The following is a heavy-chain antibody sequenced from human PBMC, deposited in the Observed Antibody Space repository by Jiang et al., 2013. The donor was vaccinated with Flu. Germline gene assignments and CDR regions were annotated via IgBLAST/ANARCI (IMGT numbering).Heavy chain of an antibody. CDR3: ARLARVDGYKLAFDI. CDR1: GGSISSSSYY. V-gene: IGHV4-39*07. Sequence: PGLVKPSETLSLTCTVSGGSISSSSYYWGWIRQPPGKGLEWIGSIYYSGSTYYNPSLKSRVTISVDTSKNQFSLKLSSVTAADTAVYYCARLARVDGYKLAFDIWGQGTMVTVSS. J-gene: IGHJ3*02. D-gene: IGHD5-24*01. CDR2: IYYSGST.